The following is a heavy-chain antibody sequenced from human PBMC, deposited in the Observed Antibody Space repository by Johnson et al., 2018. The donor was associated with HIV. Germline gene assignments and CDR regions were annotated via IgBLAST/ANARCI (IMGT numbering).Heavy chain of an antibody. V-gene: IGHV3-23*04. CDR1: GFTFSSYA. D-gene: IGHD6-13*01. CDR2: ISGSGDTA. Sequence: MLLVESGGGLVQPGGSLRLSCAASGFTFSSYAMSWVRQAPGKGLEWVSAISGSGDTAYYADSVKGRFTISRDNSKNTLYLQMNSLRAEDTAVYYCAREGAAAGPTDAFDIWGQGTMVTVSS. CDR3: AREGAAAGPTDAFDI. J-gene: IGHJ3*02.